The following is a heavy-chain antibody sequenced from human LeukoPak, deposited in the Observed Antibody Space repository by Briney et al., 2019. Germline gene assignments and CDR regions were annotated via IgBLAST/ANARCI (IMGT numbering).Heavy chain of an antibody. CDR2: IYYSGST. Sequence: PPETLSLTCTVSGGSISSYYWSWIRQPPGKGLEWIGYIYYSGSTNYNPSLESRVTISVDTSKNQFSLKLSSVTAADTAVYYCARQTYYYDSSGYWLYYFDYWGQGTLVTVSS. CDR1: GGSISSYY. J-gene: IGHJ4*02. D-gene: IGHD3-22*01. CDR3: ARQTYYYDSSGYWLYYFDY. V-gene: IGHV4-59*08.